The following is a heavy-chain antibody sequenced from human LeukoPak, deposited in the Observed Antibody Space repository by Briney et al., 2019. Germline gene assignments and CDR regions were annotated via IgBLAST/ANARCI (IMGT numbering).Heavy chain of an antibody. J-gene: IGHJ4*02. CDR3: ARGDYSSSWYYFDY. D-gene: IGHD6-13*01. CDR1: GGSFSGYY. CDR2: INHSGST. Sequence: PSETLSLTCAVYGGSFSGYYWSWIRRPPGKGLEWIGEINHSGSTNYNPSLKSRVTISADTSKNQFSLKLSSVTAADTAVYYCARGDYSSSWYYFDYWGQGTLVTVSS. V-gene: IGHV4-34*01.